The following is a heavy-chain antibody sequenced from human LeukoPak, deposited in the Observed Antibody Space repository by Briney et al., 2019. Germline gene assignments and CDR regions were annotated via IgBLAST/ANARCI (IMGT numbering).Heavy chain of an antibody. J-gene: IGHJ5*02. CDR2: IRYDGSNK. Sequence: GGSLRLSCAASGFTFSSYGMHWVRQAPGKGLEWVAFIRYDGSNKYYADSVNGRFTISRDNSKNTLYLQMNSLRAEDTAVYYCARDLNYYGSGSYHWFDPWGQGTLVTVSS. CDR1: GFTFSSYG. CDR3: ARDLNYYGSGSYHWFDP. V-gene: IGHV3-30*02. D-gene: IGHD3-10*01.